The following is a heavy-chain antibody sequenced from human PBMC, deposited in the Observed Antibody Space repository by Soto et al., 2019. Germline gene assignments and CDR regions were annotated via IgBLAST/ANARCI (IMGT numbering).Heavy chain of an antibody. CDR3: AKDLDVVVPASNYYYYFGMDV. CDR2: ISYDGSNK. CDR1: GFTFSSYG. Sequence: VQLVESGGGVVQPGRSLRLSCGASGFTFSSYGMHWVRQAPGKGLEWVAVISYDGSNKYYGDSVKGRFTISRDNSKNTLYLQLNSLRTEDTATYYCAKDLDVVVPASNYYYYFGMDVWGQGTPVTVSS. V-gene: IGHV3-30*18. J-gene: IGHJ6*02. D-gene: IGHD2-2*01.